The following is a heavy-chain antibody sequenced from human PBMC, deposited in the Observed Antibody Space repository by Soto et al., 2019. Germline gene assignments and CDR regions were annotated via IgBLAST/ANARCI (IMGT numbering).Heavy chain of an antibody. D-gene: IGHD3-22*01. CDR1: GGSFSGYY. CDR3: ARSSGYFRDDD. CDR2: INHSGST. V-gene: IGHV4-34*01. Sequence: PSETLSLTCAVYGGSFSGYYWSWIRQPPGKGLEWIGEINHSGSTNYNPSLKSRVTIPVDTSKNQFSLKLSSVTAADTAVYYCARSSGYFRDDDWGQGTLVTVSS. J-gene: IGHJ4*02.